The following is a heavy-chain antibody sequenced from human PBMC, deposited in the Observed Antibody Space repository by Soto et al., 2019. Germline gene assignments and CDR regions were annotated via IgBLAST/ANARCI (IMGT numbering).Heavy chain of an antibody. CDR2: IKFDGGIT. J-gene: IGHJ6*02. CDR3: ARGVRNYYGVDV. V-gene: IGHV3-74*01. D-gene: IGHD2-2*01. CDR1: GFTFSDYW. Sequence: EVQLVESGGGLVQPGGYLRLSCVASGFTFSDYWMHWVRQAPGKGLVLVSRIKFDGGITSHADSVKGRFTISRDNARNTVHLQMNSLRAEDTGVYFCARGVRNYYGVDVWGQGTTVTVSS.